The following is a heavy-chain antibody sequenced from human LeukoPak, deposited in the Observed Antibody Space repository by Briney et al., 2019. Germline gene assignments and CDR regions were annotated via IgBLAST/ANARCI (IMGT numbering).Heavy chain of an antibody. Sequence: GGSLRLSCAASGFIFSSYGMHWVRQAPGKGLEWVAFIRYDGSDKYYADSVKGRFTISRDNSKGTLYLQMNSLRAEDTAVYYCAKDLGLVGTTDYWGQGTLVTVSS. CDR3: AKDLGLVGTTDY. J-gene: IGHJ4*02. CDR2: IRYDGSDK. CDR1: GFIFSSYG. D-gene: IGHD1-26*01. V-gene: IGHV3-30*02.